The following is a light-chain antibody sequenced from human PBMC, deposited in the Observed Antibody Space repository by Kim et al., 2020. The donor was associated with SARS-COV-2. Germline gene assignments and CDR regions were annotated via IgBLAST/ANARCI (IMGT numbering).Light chain of an antibody. CDR3: QKYNSAPRT. CDR2: AAS. V-gene: IGKV1-27*01. Sequence: ASVGDRVTSTCRASQGISNYLAWYQQKPGKVPKLLIYAASTLQSGVPSRFSGSGCGTDFTLPISSLQPEDVATYYCQKYNSAPRTFGQGTKVDIK. J-gene: IGKJ1*01. CDR1: QGISNY.